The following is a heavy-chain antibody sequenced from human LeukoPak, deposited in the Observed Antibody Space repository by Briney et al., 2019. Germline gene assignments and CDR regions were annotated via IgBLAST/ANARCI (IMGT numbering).Heavy chain of an antibody. Sequence: PGRSLRLSCAASGFTFSSYAMHWVRQAPGKGLEWVAVISYDGSNKYYADSVKGRFTISRDNSKNTLYLQMNSLRAGDTAVYYCARVGEGELGNWFDPWGQGTLVTVSS. D-gene: IGHD3-10*01. CDR3: ARVGEGELGNWFDP. J-gene: IGHJ5*02. CDR2: ISYDGSNK. CDR1: GFTFSSYA. V-gene: IGHV3-30-3*01.